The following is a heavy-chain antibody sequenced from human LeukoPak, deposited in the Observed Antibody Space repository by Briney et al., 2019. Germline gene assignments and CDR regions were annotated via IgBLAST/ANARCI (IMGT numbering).Heavy chain of an antibody. CDR1: GFTFSSYW. CDR3: ARTYSGSWLDAFNI. Sequence: PRGSLRLSCAASGFTFSSYWMSWVRQAPGKGLEWVAVISYDGSNKYYADSVKGRFTISRDNSKNTLYLQMNSLRAEDTAVYYCARTYSGSWLDAFNIWGQGTMVTVSS. V-gene: IGHV3-30-3*01. CDR2: ISYDGSNK. J-gene: IGHJ3*02. D-gene: IGHD1-26*01.